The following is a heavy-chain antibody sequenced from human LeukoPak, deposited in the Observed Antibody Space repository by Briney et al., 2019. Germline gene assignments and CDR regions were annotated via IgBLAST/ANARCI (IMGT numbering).Heavy chain of an antibody. CDR1: GGSISGYY. V-gene: IGHV4-34*01. CDR2: IHYTGGT. D-gene: IGHD3-9*01. Sequence: PSETLSLTCAVYGGSISGYYWSWIRQPPGKGLEWVGEIHYTGGTSYNPSLKSRATISIDTSKNQLSLKLSSVTAADTAVYYCARGNILSGYCFDFWGQGALVTVSS. J-gene: IGHJ4*02. CDR3: ARGNILSGYCFDF.